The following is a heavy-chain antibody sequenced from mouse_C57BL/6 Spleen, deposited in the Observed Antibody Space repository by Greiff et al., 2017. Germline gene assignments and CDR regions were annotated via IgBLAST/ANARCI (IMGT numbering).Heavy chain of an antibody. CDR3: AREVLTGKGPHFDY. CDR2: IDPNSGGT. Sequence: QVQLQQPGAELVKPGASVKLSCKASGYTFTSYWMHWVQQRPGRGLEWIGRIDPNSGGTKYNEKFKSKATLTVDKPSSTAYMQLSSLTSEDSAVYYCAREVLTGKGPHFDYWGQGTTLTVSS. D-gene: IGHD4-1*01. J-gene: IGHJ2*01. V-gene: IGHV1-72*01. CDR1: GYTFTSYW.